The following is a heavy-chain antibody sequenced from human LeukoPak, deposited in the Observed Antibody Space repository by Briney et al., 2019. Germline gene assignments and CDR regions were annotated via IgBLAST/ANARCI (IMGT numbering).Heavy chain of an antibody. CDR3: ARFDPGLGWAFDY. D-gene: IGHD3-16*01. Sequence: SETLSLTCTVSGGSFSSYSWSWIRQPSGKGLEWIGEINHSGRANYSPSLQSRVTISIDTSKNQFSLILNSVTAADTSVYFCARFDPGLGWAFDYWGQGTLVTVS. V-gene: IGHV4-34*01. CDR2: INHSGRA. J-gene: IGHJ4*02. CDR1: GGSFSSYS.